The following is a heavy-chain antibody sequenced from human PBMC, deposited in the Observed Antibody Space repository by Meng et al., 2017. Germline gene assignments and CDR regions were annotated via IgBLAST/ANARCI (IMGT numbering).Heavy chain of an antibody. Sequence: QGRVQQRGDGLLQPPETLSLTGSVYVGSFGGSYWSWIRQPPGKGLEWIGEINHSGSTNYNPSLKSRVTISVDTSKNQFSLKLSSVTAADTAVYYCASSGYSYGYRFDYWGQGTLVTVSS. CDR1: VGSFGGSY. CDR2: INHSGST. D-gene: IGHD5-18*01. J-gene: IGHJ4*02. V-gene: IGHV4-34*01. CDR3: ASSGYSYGYRFDY.